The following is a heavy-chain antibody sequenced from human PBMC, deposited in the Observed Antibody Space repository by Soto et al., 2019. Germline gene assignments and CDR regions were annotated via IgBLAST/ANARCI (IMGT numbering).Heavy chain of an antibody. V-gene: IGHV4-30-4*01. J-gene: IGHJ4*02. CDR1: GGSISSGDYY. CDR2: IYYRGST. CDR3: ASCGPGGFWSGYFGY. Sequence: SETLSLTCTVSGGSISSGDYYWSWIRQPPGKGLEWIGYIYYRGSTYYNPSLKSRVTISVDTSKNQFSLKLSSVTAADTAVYYCASCGPGGFWSGYFGYWGQGTLVTVSS. D-gene: IGHD3-3*01.